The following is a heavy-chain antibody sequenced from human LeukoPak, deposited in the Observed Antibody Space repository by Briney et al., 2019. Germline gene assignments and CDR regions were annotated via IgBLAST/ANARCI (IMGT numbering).Heavy chain of an antibody. CDR2: ISYDGSNK. V-gene: IGHV3-30*18. J-gene: IGHJ5*02. D-gene: IGHD3-10*01. CDR1: GFTFSSYG. CDR3: AKGVDYYGSGSYRPLYNWFDP. Sequence: GRSLRLSCVASGFTFSSYGMHWVRQAPGKGLEWVAVISYDGSNKYYADSVKGRFTISRDNSKNTLYLQMNSLRAEDTAVYYCAKGVDYYGSGSYRPLYNWFDPWGQGTLVTVSS.